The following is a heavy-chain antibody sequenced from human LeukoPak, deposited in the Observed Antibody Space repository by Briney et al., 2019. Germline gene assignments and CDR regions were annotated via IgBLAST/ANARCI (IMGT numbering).Heavy chain of an antibody. Sequence: PGRSLRLACAASRFSFSSYGMHWVRHAPGKGLGWVAVISYEGSNKYYADSVKGRFTITRHNSRDTLYLQMNSLRAEDTAVYYCAKELDYYGSGSYYKGIYYYYGMDVWGQGTTVTVSS. CDR1: RFSFSSYG. D-gene: IGHD3-10*01. V-gene: IGHV3-30*18. CDR2: ISYEGSNK. CDR3: AKELDYYGSGSYYKGIYYYYGMDV. J-gene: IGHJ6*02.